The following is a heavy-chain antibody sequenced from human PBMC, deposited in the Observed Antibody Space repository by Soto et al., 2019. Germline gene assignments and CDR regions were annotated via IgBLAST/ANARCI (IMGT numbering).Heavy chain of an antibody. CDR2: MLHSGTT. J-gene: IGHJ3*01. D-gene: IGHD4-4*01. CDR1: GDSISSPKW. V-gene: IGHV4-4*02. CDR3: AYSTGWYRHDL. Sequence: QVQLQESGPGLVKPSGTLSLTCAVSGDSISSPKWWTWVRQPPGKGLEWFGDMLHSGTTNYNPSLKXXVTISVDKSKHQFSLYLYSVTATEPAVYYCAYSTGWYRHDLWGPGTLVMVSS.